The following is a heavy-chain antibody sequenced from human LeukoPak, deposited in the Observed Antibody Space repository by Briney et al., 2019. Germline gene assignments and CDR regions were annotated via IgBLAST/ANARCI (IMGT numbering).Heavy chain of an antibody. J-gene: IGHJ4*02. CDR2: INPSIGST. D-gene: IGHD1-26*01. CDR1: GYTFTSYY. CDR3: ARGEGGSYPRLYFDY. V-gene: IGHV1-46*01. Sequence: ASVKVSCKASGYTFTSYYMHWVRQAPGQGLEWMGIINPSIGSTSYAQKFQARVTMTRDTSTSTVYMELSSLRTEDTAVYYCARGEGGSYPRLYFDYWGQGSLVTVSS.